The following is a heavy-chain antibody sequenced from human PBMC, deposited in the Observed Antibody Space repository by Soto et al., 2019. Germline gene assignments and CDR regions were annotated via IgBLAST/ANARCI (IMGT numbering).Heavy chain of an antibody. Sequence: EVQLVESGGGLVKPGGSLRLSCAASGFTFSSYSMNWVRQAPGKGLEWVSSISSSSSYIYYADSVKGRFTISRDNAKNSLYLKMNSLRAEDTAVYYCARGYCSSTSCSSLTQPHYGMDVWGQGTTVTVSS. CDR3: ARGYCSSTSCSSLTQPHYGMDV. J-gene: IGHJ6*02. CDR2: ISSSSSYI. D-gene: IGHD2-2*01. CDR1: GFTFSSYS. V-gene: IGHV3-21*01.